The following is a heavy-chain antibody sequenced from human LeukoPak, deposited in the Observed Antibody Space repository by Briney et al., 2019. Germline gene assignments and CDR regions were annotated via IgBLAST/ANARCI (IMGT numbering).Heavy chain of an antibody. CDR1: GGTFSSYA. Sequence: GASVKVSCKASGGTFSSYAISWVRQAPGQGLEWMGRIIPILGIANYAQKFRGRVTITADKSTSTAYMELSSLRSEDTAVYYCASSPVEVTTSRTHYYYYGMDVWGQGTTVTVSS. D-gene: IGHD2-21*02. V-gene: IGHV1-69*04. CDR2: IIPILGIA. CDR3: ASSPVEVTTSRTHYYYYGMDV. J-gene: IGHJ6*02.